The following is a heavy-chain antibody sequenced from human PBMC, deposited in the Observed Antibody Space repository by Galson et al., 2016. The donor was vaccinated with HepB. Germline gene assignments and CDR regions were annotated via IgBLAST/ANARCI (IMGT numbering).Heavy chain of an antibody. J-gene: IGHJ6*02. Sequence: SLRLSCAASGFTFDDYTMHWVRQAPGKGLDWVSLISWDGGSTYYADSVKGRFTISRDNSKNSLYLQMNSLSTEDTAFYYCARQDSYYYYAMDVWGLGTTVTVSS. CDR1: GFTFDDYT. CDR2: ISWDGGST. CDR3: ARQDSYYYYAMDV. V-gene: IGHV3-43*01.